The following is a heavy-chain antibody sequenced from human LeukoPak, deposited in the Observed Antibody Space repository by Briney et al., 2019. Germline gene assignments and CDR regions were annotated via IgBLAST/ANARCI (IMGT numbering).Heavy chain of an antibody. Sequence: GGSLRLSCAASGFTFSSYSMNWVRQAPGKGLEWVSYISSSSSTIYYADSVKGRFTIPRDNAKNSLYLQMNSLRAEDTAVYYCARGSVIAIPGYWGQGTLVTVSS. V-gene: IGHV3-48*01. D-gene: IGHD2-21*01. CDR2: ISSSSSTI. CDR3: ARGSVIAIPGY. CDR1: GFTFSSYS. J-gene: IGHJ4*02.